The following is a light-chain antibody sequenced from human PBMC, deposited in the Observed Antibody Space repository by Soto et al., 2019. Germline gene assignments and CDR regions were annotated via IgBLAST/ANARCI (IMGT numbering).Light chain of an antibody. V-gene: IGKV3-11*01. J-gene: IGKJ1*01. CDR3: QQRTNWPWT. CDR1: QSVGSY. CDR2: DTS. Sequence: EIVLTQSPATLSLSPGERATLSCRASQSVGSYFAWYQQKPGQTPRLLIYDTSYRATGIPARFSGSGSGTDFALTISGIEPEDFAVYYCQQRTNWPWTFGQGTKVDIK.